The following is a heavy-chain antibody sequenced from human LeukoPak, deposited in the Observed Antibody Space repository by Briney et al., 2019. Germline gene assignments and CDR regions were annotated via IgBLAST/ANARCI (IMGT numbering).Heavy chain of an antibody. J-gene: IGHJ4*02. CDR3: ARHEVRGLYFDY. CDR2: IYYSGST. CDR1: GXSISSYY. D-gene: IGHD2-2*01. V-gene: IGHV4-59*08. Sequence: SETLSLTCTVSGXSISSYYWSWIRQPPGRGLEWIGYIYYSGSTNYNASLKSRVTISVDTSKKQFSLKLTSVTAADTAVYYCARHEVRGLYFDYWGQGTLVTVSS.